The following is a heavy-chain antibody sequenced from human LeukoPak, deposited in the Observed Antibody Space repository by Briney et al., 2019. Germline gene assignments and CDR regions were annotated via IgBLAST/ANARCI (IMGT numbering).Heavy chain of an antibody. D-gene: IGHD3-22*01. V-gene: IGHV3-15*01. CDR2: IKSKTDGGTT. CDR3: TTTYYYDSSGQRSVYYFDY. Sequence: GGSLRLSCAASGFTFSNAWMSWVRQAPGKGLEWVGRIKSKTDGGTTDYAAPVKGRFTISRDDSKNTLYLQMDSLKTEDTAVYYCTTTYYYDSSGQRSVYYFDYWGQGTLVTVSS. CDR1: GFTFSNAW. J-gene: IGHJ4*02.